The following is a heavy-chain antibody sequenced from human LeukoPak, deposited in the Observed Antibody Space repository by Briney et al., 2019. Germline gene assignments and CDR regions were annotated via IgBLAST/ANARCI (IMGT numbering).Heavy chain of an antibody. Sequence: PSETLSLTCAVYGGSFSGYYWSWIRQPPGKGLEWIGEINHSGSTNYNPSLKSRVTISVDTSKNQFSLKLSSVTAADTAVYYCARGWSSTSPISLDYWGQGTLVTVSS. D-gene: IGHD2-2*01. CDR3: ARGWSSTSPISLDY. V-gene: IGHV4-34*01. CDR2: INHSGST. J-gene: IGHJ4*02. CDR1: GGSFSGYY.